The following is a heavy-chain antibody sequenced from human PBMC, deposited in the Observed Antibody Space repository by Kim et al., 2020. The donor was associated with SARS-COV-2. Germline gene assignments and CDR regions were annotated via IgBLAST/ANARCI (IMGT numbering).Heavy chain of an antibody. V-gene: IGHV3-23*01. J-gene: IGHJ4*02. CDR3: AKDYYGSGSYFPSFDY. Sequence: SVKSRLTISRDNSKNTLYLQMNSLRAEDTAVYYCAKDYYGSGSYFPSFDYWGQGTLVTVSS. D-gene: IGHD3-10*01.